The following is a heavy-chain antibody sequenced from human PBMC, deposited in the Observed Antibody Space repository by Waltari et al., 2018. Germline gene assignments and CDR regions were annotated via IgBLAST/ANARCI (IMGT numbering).Heavy chain of an antibody. J-gene: IGHJ3*02. Sequence: QVQLQESGPGLVKPSETLSLTCTVSGGSISSYYWSWIRQPPGKGLEWIGYIDYRGSTNHNPSLKNRVTISVGTSKNQFSLKLSSVTAADTAVYYCARAPYCYDSSGGDAFDIWGQGTMVTVSS. V-gene: IGHV4-59*01. CDR3: ARAPYCYDSSGGDAFDI. CDR1: GGSISSYY. CDR2: IDYRGST. D-gene: IGHD3-22*01.